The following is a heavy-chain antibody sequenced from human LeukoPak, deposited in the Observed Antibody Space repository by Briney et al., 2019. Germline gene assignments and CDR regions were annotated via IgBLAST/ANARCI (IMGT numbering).Heavy chain of an antibody. V-gene: IGHV4-31*03. D-gene: IGHD3-10*01. J-gene: IGHJ5*02. CDR2: IYYSGST. CDR3: ALSGRFNWFDP. Sequence: SETLSLTCTVSGGSISSGGYYWSWIRQHPGKGLEWIGNIYYSGSTYYNPSLKSRVTISVDTSKNQFSLKLSSVTAADTAVYYCALSGRFNWFDPWGQGTLVTVSS. CDR1: GGSISSGGYY.